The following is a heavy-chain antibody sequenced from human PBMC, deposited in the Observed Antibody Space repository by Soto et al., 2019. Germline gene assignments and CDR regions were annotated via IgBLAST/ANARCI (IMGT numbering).Heavy chain of an antibody. Sequence: PSETLCLTCTVSGGTVSSGAYYWTWIRQRPGKGLEWIGYIYYSGSTYYSPSLNSRLSISLDTSKNQFSLVQSSVTAAATAMYYCARGSLRAEYAFGIWGQGTMVT. CDR3: ARGSLRAEYAFGI. CDR2: IYYSGST. D-gene: IGHD3-16*01. V-gene: IGHV4-31*03. CDR1: GGTVSSGAYY. J-gene: IGHJ3*02.